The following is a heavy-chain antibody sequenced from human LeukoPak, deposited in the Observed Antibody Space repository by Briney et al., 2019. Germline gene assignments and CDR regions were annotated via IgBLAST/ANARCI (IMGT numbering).Heavy chain of an antibody. CDR3: ARDYDFWSGYYLNQDY. V-gene: IGHV4-34*01. Sequence: SETLSLTCAVYVESFSGHYWNWIRQPPGKGLEWIGDVNHSGGTNYNPSLKSRVTISVDTSKNQFSLKLTSVTAADTAVYYCARDYDFWSGYYLNQDYWGQGTLVTVSS. CDR1: VESFSGHY. D-gene: IGHD3-3*01. J-gene: IGHJ4*02. CDR2: VNHSGGT.